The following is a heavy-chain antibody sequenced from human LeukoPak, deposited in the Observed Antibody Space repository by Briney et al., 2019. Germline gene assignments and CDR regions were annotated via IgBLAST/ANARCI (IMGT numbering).Heavy chain of an antibody. CDR2: ISYDGSNK. CDR3: AKGFSGYSSSWDNYFDY. Sequence: PGGSLRLSCAASGFTFSSYGMHWVRQAPGKGLEWVAVISYDGSNKYYADSVKGRFTISRDNSKNTLYLQMNSLRAEDTAVYYCAKGFSGYSSSWDNYFDYWGQGTLVTVSS. J-gene: IGHJ4*02. V-gene: IGHV3-30*18. D-gene: IGHD6-13*01. CDR1: GFTFSSYG.